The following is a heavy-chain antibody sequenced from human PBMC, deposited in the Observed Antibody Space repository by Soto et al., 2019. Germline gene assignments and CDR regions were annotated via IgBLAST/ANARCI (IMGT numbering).Heavy chain of an antibody. Sequence: QVQLVQSGAEVKKPGTSVKVSCKASGYTFSNDAITWVRLAPGQGLEWMGWVSAYNGNTNYAQKFKGRVTMTTDTSTRTAYMEVRSLVYDDTSVYFCARASRYYWSYMMYWGQGTPVTVSS. CDR1: GYTFSNDA. CDR2: VSAYNGNT. D-gene: IGHD1-7*01. J-gene: IGHJ4*02. CDR3: ARASRYYWSYMMY. V-gene: IGHV1-18*01.